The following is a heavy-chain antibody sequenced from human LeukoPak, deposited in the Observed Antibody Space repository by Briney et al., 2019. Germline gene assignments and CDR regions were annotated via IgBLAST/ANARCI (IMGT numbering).Heavy chain of an antibody. CDR1: GFTVSSNY. CDR3: ASRITILGVAYDY. Sequence: AGGSLRLSCAASGFTVSSNYMSWVRQAPGKGLEWVSVIYSGGSTYYADSVKGRFTISRHNSKNTLYLQMNSLRAEDTAVYYCASRITILGVAYDYWGQGTLVTVSS. D-gene: IGHD3-3*01. CDR2: IYSGGST. V-gene: IGHV3-53*04. J-gene: IGHJ4*02.